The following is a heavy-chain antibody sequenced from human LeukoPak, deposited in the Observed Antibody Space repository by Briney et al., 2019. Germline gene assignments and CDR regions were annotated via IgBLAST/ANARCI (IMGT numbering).Heavy chain of an antibody. V-gene: IGHV3-30*02. CDR1: GFPFSSYG. D-gene: IGHD2-2*01. CDR2: IRYYGSNK. J-gene: IGHJ4*02. CDR3: AKDLYSWGLVVVPAVDY. Sequence: GGSLRLSCAASGFPFSSYGMHWVRQAPGKGLEWVAFIRYYGSNKYYSDSVKGRFTISRDNSKNTLYLKMNSLRAEDTAVYYCAKDLYSWGLVVVPAVDYWGQGTLVTVSS.